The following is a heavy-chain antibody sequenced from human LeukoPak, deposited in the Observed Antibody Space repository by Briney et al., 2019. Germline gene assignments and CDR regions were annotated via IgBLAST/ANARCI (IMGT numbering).Heavy chain of an antibody. CDR3: AKSSAGITWFDP. D-gene: IGHD1-1*01. J-gene: IGHJ5*02. CDR2: TRFDDSYK. Sequence: PGGSLRLSCAASGFSFSSSGMHWVRQAPGKGPEWVAFTRFDDSYKAYGDAVKGQFTISRDNSKNTLYLQMDSLRSDDTAVYYCAKSSAGITWFDPWGQGTLVTVSS. CDR1: GFSFSSSG. V-gene: IGHV3-30*02.